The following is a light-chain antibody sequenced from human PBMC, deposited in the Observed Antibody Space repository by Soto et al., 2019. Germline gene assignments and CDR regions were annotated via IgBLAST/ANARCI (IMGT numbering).Light chain of an antibody. CDR1: SSNIGSNT. V-gene: IGLV1-44*01. CDR3: AVWDDSLNAL. Sequence: QSVLTQPPSASGTPGQRVTISCSGSSSNIGSNTVNWYQQLPGTAPKLLLYSNDQRPSGVPDRFSGSKSATSASLAISGLQSEDEAHYSCAVWDDSLNALFGGGTKLTVL. CDR2: SND. J-gene: IGLJ2*01.